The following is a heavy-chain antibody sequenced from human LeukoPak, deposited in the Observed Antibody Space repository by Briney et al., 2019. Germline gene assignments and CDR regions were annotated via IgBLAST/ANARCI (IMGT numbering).Heavy chain of an antibody. Sequence: PGGSLRLSCTASGFTFGDYARSWIRQAPGKGLEWVGFIRSKAYGETADYAASVKGRFTISRDDSKAIAYLQMNSLKTEDTAVYHCTRDRGAYNLYDYWGQGTLVTVSS. CDR2: IRSKAYGETA. V-gene: IGHV3-49*03. D-gene: IGHD1-1*01. CDR3: TRDRGAYNLYDY. J-gene: IGHJ4*02. CDR1: GFTFGDYA.